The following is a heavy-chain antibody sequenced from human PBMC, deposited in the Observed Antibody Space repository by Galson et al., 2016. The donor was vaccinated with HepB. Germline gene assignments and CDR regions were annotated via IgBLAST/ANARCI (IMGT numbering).Heavy chain of an antibody. V-gene: IGHV4-59*01. CDR3: AADTRGSYLDAFDI. Sequence: SETLSLTCTVSGGSISSYYWSWIRQSPGKGLEWIGCIFCSGSTNYNPSLQIRVTMSVDTSKNPFSLKLSAVTAADTAVYYCAADTRGSYLDAFDIWGQGTMVTVSS. D-gene: IGHD3-16*01. CDR1: GGSISSYY. CDR2: IFCSGST. J-gene: IGHJ3*02.